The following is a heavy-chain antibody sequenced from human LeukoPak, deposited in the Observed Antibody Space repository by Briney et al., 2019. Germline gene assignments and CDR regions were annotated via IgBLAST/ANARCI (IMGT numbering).Heavy chain of an antibody. D-gene: IGHD1-20*01. CDR2: ISSSGGST. J-gene: IGHJ3*02. Sequence: GGSLRLSCAASGFTFSSYGMNWVRQAPGKGLEWVSHISSSGGSTYYAGSVKGRFTISRDNSKNTLYLQMNSLRAEDTAVYYCAKALTGTKAFDIWGQGTMVTVSS. V-gene: IGHV3-23*01. CDR1: GFTFSSYG. CDR3: AKALTGTKAFDI.